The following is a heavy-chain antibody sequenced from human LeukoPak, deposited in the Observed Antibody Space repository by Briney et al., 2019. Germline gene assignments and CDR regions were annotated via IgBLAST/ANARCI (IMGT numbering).Heavy chain of an antibody. V-gene: IGHV3-48*04. CDR1: GFTFSSYS. Sequence: GGSLRLSCAASGFTFSSYSMNWVRQAPGKGLEWVSYISSSSSTIYYADSVKGRFTISRDNAKNSLYLQMNGLRAEDTAVYYCARDYYDSSGSDAFDIWGQGTMVTVSS. D-gene: IGHD3-22*01. CDR2: ISSSSSTI. CDR3: ARDYYDSSGSDAFDI. J-gene: IGHJ3*02.